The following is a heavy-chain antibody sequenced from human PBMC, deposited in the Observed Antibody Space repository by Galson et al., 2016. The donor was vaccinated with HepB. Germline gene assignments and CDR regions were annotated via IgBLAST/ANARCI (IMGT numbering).Heavy chain of an antibody. CDR3: ARYLQDITGDDAFDI. V-gene: IGHV3-23*01. D-gene: IGHD1-14*01. Sequence: SLRLSCAASGFTFGSHAMTWVRQGPGKGLEWASGISGGGGLTHYRHSVRGRFTISRDNSKNTLYLQMINLRAEDTAIYYCARYLQDITGDDAFDIWGRGTMVTVSP. CDR1: GFTFGSHA. J-gene: IGHJ3*02. CDR2: ISGGGGLT.